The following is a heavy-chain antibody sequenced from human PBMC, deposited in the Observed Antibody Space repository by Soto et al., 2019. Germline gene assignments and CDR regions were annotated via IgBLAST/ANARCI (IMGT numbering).Heavy chain of an antibody. V-gene: IGHV4-59*08. J-gene: IGHJ6*02. CDR3: ARQGFGPLHGLVDV. CDR1: GGSISSYY. Sequence: QVQLQESGPGLVKPSETLSLSCTVSGGSISSYYWSWFRQSPGKRMEWIGYVHHSWGSSYNPSLPSRVAISLDPSKSQFSLKVTSVPATDTAVYYCARQGFGPLHGLVDVWGQGTTVTVSS. D-gene: IGHD3-10*01. CDR2: VHHSWGS.